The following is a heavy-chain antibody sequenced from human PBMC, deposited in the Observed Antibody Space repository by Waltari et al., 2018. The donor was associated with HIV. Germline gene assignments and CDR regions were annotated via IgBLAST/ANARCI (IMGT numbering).Heavy chain of an antibody. CDR3: AKEGWELLQFGYYFDY. J-gene: IGHJ4*02. CDR2: ISFDGRNE. D-gene: IGHD1-26*01. CDR1: GFTVSHFV. Sequence: HVQLLESGGGVVQPGKSLRLSCAASGFTVSHFVIHWVRQAPGKGLDWVAVISFDGRNEYYADSVKGRFTISRDNSKNTVYLQMNSLRADDTAVYYCAKEGWELLQFGYYFDYWGQGTLVTVSS. V-gene: IGHV3-30*18.